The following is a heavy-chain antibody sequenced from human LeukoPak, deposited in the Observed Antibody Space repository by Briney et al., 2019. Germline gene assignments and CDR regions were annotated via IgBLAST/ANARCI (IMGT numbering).Heavy chain of an antibody. CDR3: ARDSWAFDI. J-gene: IGHJ3*02. CDR2: ISSSDSTI. CDR1: GFTFRSYE. V-gene: IGHV3-48*03. Sequence: GGSLRLSCAASGFTFRSYEMNWVRQAPGKGLEWVSYISSSDSTIYYADSVKGRFTISRDNAKNSLYLQMNSLRTEDPAVYYCARDSWAFDIWGQGTMVTVSS.